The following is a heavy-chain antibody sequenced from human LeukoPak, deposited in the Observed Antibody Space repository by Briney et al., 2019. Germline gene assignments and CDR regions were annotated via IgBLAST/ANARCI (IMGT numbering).Heavy chain of an antibody. CDR3: ARAVDTAMVHFPGFDP. CDR1: GYSFTSYW. V-gene: IGHV5-51*01. CDR2: IYPGDSDT. Sequence: GESLKISCKGSGYSFTSYWIGRVRQMPGKGLEWMGIIYPGDSDTRYSPSFQGQVTISADRSISTAYLQWSSLKASDTAMYYCARAVDTAMVHFPGFDPWGQGTLVTVSS. J-gene: IGHJ5*02. D-gene: IGHD5-18*01.